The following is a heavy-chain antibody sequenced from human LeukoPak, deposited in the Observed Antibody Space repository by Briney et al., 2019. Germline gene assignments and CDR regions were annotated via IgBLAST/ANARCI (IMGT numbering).Heavy chain of an antibody. CDR2: IRYDGSNK. Sequence: PGGSLRLSCAASGFTFSSYGMHWVRQAPGKGLEWVAFIRYDGSNKYYADSVKGRFTISRDNSKNTLYLQMNSLRAEDTAVYYCAKGLEYYDSSGYFDYWGQGTLVTVSS. V-gene: IGHV3-30*02. CDR1: GFTFSSYG. D-gene: IGHD3-22*01. J-gene: IGHJ4*02. CDR3: AKGLEYYDSSGYFDY.